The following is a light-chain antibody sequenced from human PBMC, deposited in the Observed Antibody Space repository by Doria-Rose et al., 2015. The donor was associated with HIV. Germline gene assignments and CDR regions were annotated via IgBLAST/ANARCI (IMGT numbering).Light chain of an antibody. Sequence: DIVMTQSSGTLSLSPGERATLSCRASQSFSSTYLAWYQQKPCQAPSLLIYDGSTRATGIPDRFSASGSGTDFTLTINRLEPEDFALYYCHQYGTSWTFGQGTKVEI. J-gene: IGKJ1*01. CDR2: DGS. CDR1: QSFSSTY. V-gene: IGKV3-20*01. CDR3: HQYGTSWT.